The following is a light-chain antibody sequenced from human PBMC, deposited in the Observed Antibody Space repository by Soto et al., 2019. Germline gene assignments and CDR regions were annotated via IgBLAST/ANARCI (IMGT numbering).Light chain of an antibody. CDR1: ISNLGSNF. CDR2: RNN. J-gene: IGLJ3*02. Sequence: QSALTQPPSASVTPGQRVTISCSGSISNLGSNFIYWYQQLPGAAPQLLISRNNERPSGVPDRFSGSKSGTSASLAISGLRSEDEADYHCASWDDSLSAVVFGGGTKLTVL. V-gene: IGLV1-47*01. CDR3: ASWDDSLSAVV.